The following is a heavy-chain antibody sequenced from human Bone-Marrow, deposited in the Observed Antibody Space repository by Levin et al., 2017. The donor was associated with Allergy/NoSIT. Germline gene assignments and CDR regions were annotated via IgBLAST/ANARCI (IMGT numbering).Heavy chain of an antibody. CDR3: TSIAVAGTNPSDY. Sequence: SCTASGFTFGDYAMSWVRQAPGKGLEWVGFIRSKAYGGTTEYAASVKGRFTISRDDSKSIAYLQMNSLKTEDTAVYYCTSIAVAGTNPSDYWGQGTLVTVSS. V-gene: IGHV3-49*04. CDR2: IRSKAYGGTT. D-gene: IGHD6-19*01. J-gene: IGHJ4*02. CDR1: GFTFGDYA.